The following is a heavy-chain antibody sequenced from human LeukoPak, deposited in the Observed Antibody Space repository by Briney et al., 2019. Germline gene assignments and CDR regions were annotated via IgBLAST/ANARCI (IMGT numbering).Heavy chain of an antibody. D-gene: IGHD1-26*01. CDR1: GFTFSNHW. V-gene: IGHV3-7*04. Sequence: PGGSLRLSCTASGFTFSNHWMSWVRQAPGKGLEWVANIKRDGSEKYYVDSVKGLFTISRDNAKNSLYLQMNSLRAEDTAVYYCARGGGSYYNYWGQGTLVTVSS. CDR2: IKRDGSEK. J-gene: IGHJ4*02. CDR3: ARGGGSYYNY.